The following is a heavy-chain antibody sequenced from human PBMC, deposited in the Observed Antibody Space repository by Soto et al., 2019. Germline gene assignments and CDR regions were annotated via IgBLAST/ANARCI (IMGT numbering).Heavy chain of an antibody. CDR1: GGSFSGYY. Sequence: SETLSLTCSVYGGSFSGYYWSWIRQPPGKGLEWIGEINHSGSTNYNPSLKSRVTISVDTSKNQFSLKLSSVTAADTAVYYCARVHQPSSSGRGFDYWGQGTLVTVSS. V-gene: IGHV4-34*01. J-gene: IGHJ4*02. CDR3: ARVHQPSSSGRGFDY. CDR2: INHSGST. D-gene: IGHD6-19*01.